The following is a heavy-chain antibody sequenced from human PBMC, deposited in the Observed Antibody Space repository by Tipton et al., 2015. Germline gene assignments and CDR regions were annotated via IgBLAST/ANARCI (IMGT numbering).Heavy chain of an antibody. CDR2: IGTSGSST. V-gene: IGHV3-48*02. CDR1: GFSFSYYS. D-gene: IGHD2-15*01. Sequence: GSLRLSCVASGFSFSYYSMQWVRQAPGKGLEWVSHIGTSGSSTYHADFVEGRLTITRDNAKISIYLQMNSLRDDDTAVYYCTRAGGPGYYFGLDVWGQGTTVTVSS. CDR3: TRAGGPGYYFGLDV. J-gene: IGHJ6*02.